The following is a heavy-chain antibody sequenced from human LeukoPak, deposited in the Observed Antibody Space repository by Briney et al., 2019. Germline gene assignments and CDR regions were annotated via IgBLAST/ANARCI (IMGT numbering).Heavy chain of an antibody. CDR1: GYTFTSYG. D-gene: IGHD1-26*01. J-gene: IGHJ6*02. V-gene: IGHV1-18*01. CDR3: ARMGATFGRYYYGMDV. CDR2: ISAYNGNT. Sequence: ASVKVSCKASGYTFTSYGISWVRQAPGQGLEWMGWISAYNGNTNYAQKLQGRVTMTTDTSTSTAYMELRSLRSDDTAVYYCARMGATFGRYYYGMDVWGQGTTVTVSS.